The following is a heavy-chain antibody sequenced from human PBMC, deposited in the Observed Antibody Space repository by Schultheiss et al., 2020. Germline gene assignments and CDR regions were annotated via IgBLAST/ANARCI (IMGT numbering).Heavy chain of an antibody. CDR2: IYYSGST. CDR3: ARVDDSSGYYLGPFDY. Sequence: SQTLSLTCTVSGGSISSGDYYWSWIRQPPGKGLEWIGSIYYSGSTYYNPSLKSRVTISVDTSKNQFSLKLSSVTAADTAVYYCARVDDSSGYYLGPFDYWGQGTLVTVSS. D-gene: IGHD3-22*01. CDR1: GGSISSGDYY. J-gene: IGHJ4*02. V-gene: IGHV4-39*07.